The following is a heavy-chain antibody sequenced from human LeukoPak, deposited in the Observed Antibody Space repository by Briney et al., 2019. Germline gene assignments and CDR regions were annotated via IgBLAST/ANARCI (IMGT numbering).Heavy chain of an antibody. CDR2: IYYSGTT. J-gene: IGHJ4*02. D-gene: IGHD1-26*01. CDR3: ATTTIRLGY. Sequence: PSETLSLICTVSGVSISSSSKYWGWIRQSRGKGLEWIGSIYYSGTTYYNPSLKSRVTISVDTSKNQFSLKLSSVTAADTAVYYCATTTIRLGYWGQGTLVTVSS. V-gene: IGHV4-39*07. CDR1: GVSISSSSKY.